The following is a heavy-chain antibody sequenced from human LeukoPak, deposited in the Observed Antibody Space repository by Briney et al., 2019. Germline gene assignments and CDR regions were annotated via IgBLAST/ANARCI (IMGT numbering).Heavy chain of an antibody. CDR1: GFTFSSYA. V-gene: IGHV3-23*01. CDR3: AKDPTPFYGSGSYYYYYMDV. Sequence: GGSLRLSCAASGFTFSSYAMSWVRQAPGKGLEWVSAISGSGGNTYYADSVKGRFTISRDNSKNTLYLQMNSLRAEDTAVYYCAKDPTPFYGSGSYYYYYMDVWGKGTTVTVSS. J-gene: IGHJ6*03. D-gene: IGHD3-10*01. CDR2: ISGSGGNT.